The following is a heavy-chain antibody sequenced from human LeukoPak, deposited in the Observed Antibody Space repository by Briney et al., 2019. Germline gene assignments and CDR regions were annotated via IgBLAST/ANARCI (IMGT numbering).Heavy chain of an antibody. CDR1: GFTFGSYE. V-gene: IGHV3-48*03. D-gene: IGHD3-22*01. CDR3: ARDFYDSSGYHHDSFDI. Sequence: PGGSLRLSCAASGFTFGSYEMNWVRQAPGKGLEWVSHISSTGSNNYHADSVKGRFTISRDNAKNSLYLQMNSLRAEDTAVYYCARDFYDSSGYHHDSFDIWGQGTMVTVSS. J-gene: IGHJ3*02. CDR2: ISSTGSNN.